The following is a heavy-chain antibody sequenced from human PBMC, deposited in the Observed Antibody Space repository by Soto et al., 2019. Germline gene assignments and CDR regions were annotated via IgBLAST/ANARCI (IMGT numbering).Heavy chain of an antibody. D-gene: IGHD3-16*01. Sequence: PGGSLRLSCAASGFTFSSYAMSWVRQAPGKGLEWVSAISGSGGSTYYADSVKGRFTISRDNSKNTLYLQMNSLRAEDTAVYYCAPTFGGVNGPFDYWGQGTLVTVSS. CDR1: GFTFSSYA. CDR2: ISGSGGST. CDR3: APTFGGVNGPFDY. V-gene: IGHV3-23*01. J-gene: IGHJ4*02.